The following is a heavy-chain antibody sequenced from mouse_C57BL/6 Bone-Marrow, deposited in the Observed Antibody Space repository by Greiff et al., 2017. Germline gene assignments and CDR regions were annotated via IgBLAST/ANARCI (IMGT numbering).Heavy chain of an antibody. J-gene: IGHJ2*01. V-gene: IGHV5-9-1*02. CDR1: GFTFSSYA. CDR3: KRERGYGSSPYYFDY. CDR2: ISSGGDYI. Sequence: EVKLMESGEGLVKPGGSLKLSCAASGFTFSSYAMSWVRQTPEKRLEWVAYISSGGDYIYYADTVKGRFTISRDNARNTLYLQMSSLKSEDTAMYYCKRERGYGSSPYYFDYWGQGTTLTVSS. D-gene: IGHD1-1*01.